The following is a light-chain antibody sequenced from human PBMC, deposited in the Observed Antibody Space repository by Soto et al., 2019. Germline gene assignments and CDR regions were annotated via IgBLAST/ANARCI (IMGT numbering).Light chain of an antibody. CDR2: GAS. CDR3: QQYNNWPPWT. V-gene: IGKV3-15*01. Sequence: EIVMTQAPATLSVSPGERATLSCRASQSVSSNLAWSQQKPGQAPRLLIYGASTRATGIPARFSGSGSGTEFTLTISSLQSEDFAVYSCQQYNNWPPWTFGQGTKVEIK. J-gene: IGKJ1*01. CDR1: QSVSSN.